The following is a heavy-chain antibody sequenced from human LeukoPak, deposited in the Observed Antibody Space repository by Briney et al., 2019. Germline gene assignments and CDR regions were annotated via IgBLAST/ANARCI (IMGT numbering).Heavy chain of an antibody. J-gene: IGHJ4*02. V-gene: IGHV3-9*01. CDR1: GFTFDDYA. Sequence: PGGSLRLSCAASGFTFDDYAMHWVRQAPGKGLEWVSGISWNSGGIGYADSVKGRFTISRDNAKNSLYLQMNSLRAEDTALYYCAKDLSIGEMATMGLDYWGQGALVTVSS. CDR2: ISWNSGGI. D-gene: IGHD3-10*01. CDR3: AKDLSIGEMATMGLDY.